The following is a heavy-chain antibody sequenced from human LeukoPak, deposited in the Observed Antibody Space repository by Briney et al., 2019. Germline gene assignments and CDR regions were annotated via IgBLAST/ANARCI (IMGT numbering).Heavy chain of an antibody. CDR3: ARVGSICSSTSCYAVYYYYGMDV. D-gene: IGHD2-2*01. Sequence: GRSLRLSCAASGFTFSSYAMHWVRQAPGKGLEWVAVISYDGSNKYYADSVEGRFTISRDNSKNTLYLQMNSLRAEDTAVYYCARVGSICSSTSCYAVYYYYGMDVWGQGTTVTVSS. CDR1: GFTFSSYA. J-gene: IGHJ6*02. CDR2: ISYDGSNK. V-gene: IGHV3-30-3*01.